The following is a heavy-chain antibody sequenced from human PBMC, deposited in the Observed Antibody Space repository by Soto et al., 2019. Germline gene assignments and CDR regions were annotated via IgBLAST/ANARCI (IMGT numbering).Heavy chain of an antibody. D-gene: IGHD1-26*01. CDR3: ARAYSGSYYVYFDY. J-gene: IGHJ4*02. V-gene: IGHV4-59*01. Sequence: SETLSLTCTVSGGSISSYYWSWIRQPPGKGLEWIGYIYYSGSTNYNPSLKSRVTISVDTSKNPFSLKLSSVTAADTAVYYCARAYSGSYYVYFDYWGQGTLVTVSS. CDR2: IYYSGST. CDR1: GGSISSYY.